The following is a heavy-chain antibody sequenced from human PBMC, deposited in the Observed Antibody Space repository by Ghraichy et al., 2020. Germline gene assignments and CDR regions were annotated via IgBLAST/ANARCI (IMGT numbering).Heavy chain of an antibody. V-gene: IGHV3-43*01. CDR1: GFTFDDYT. Sequence: GGSLRLSCAASGFTFDDYTMHWVRQAPGKGLEWVSLISWDGGSTYYADSVKGRFTISRDNSKNSLYLQMNSLRTEDTALYYCAKVRSNFFDYWGQGTLVTVSS. D-gene: IGHD3-3*01. CDR3: AKVRSNFFDY. J-gene: IGHJ4*02. CDR2: ISWDGGST.